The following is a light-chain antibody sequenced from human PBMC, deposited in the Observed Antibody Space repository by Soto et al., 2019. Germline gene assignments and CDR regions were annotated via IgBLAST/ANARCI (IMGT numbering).Light chain of an antibody. V-gene: IGKV1-39*01. J-gene: IGKJ1*01. CDR3: QQTYSAPRT. CDR1: QSISNF. CDR2: GAS. Sequence: DIRMTQSPSSLSASIGDRVAITYRASQSISNFLNWYQQKPGKAPKLLIYGASSLHSGVPSKFSGSGSGTDFTLTISSLQPEDFATYYCQQTYSAPRTFGQGTKV.